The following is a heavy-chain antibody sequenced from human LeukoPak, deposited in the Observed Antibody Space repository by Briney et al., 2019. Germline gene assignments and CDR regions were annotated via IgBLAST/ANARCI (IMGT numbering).Heavy chain of an antibody. Sequence: GGSLRLSCAASGFTFSNYWMSWVRQAPGKGLEWVANIKQDGSEKYYVDSVKGRFTISRDNAKNSLYLQMNSLRAEDTAVYYCARARYSSGWDYYYYGMDVWGQGTTVTVSS. CDR2: IKQDGSEK. CDR1: GFTFSNYW. V-gene: IGHV3-7*01. D-gene: IGHD6-19*01. J-gene: IGHJ6*02. CDR3: ARARYSSGWDYYYYGMDV.